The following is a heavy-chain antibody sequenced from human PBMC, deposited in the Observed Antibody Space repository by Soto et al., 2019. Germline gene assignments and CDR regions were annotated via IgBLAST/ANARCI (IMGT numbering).Heavy chain of an antibody. D-gene: IGHD5-12*01. Sequence: QVPLVESGGGVVQPGRSLRLSCAASGFTFSSYGMHWVRQAPGKGLEWVAVISYDGSNKYYADSVKGRFTISRDNSKTTLYLQMNSLRAEDTAVYYCAKGSEWLRPPFDYWGQGTLVTVSS. CDR3: AKGSEWLRPPFDY. CDR1: GFTFSSYG. V-gene: IGHV3-30*18. J-gene: IGHJ4*02. CDR2: ISYDGSNK.